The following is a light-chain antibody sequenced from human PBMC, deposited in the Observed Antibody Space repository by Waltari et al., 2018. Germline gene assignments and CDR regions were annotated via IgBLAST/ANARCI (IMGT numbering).Light chain of an antibody. V-gene: IGKV1-5*01. CDR1: EAIHKW. CDR3: QQYNRFSP. Sequence: DTQLSQFPSTLAASVGDRVTITCRAREAIHKWLAWYQQKPGKAPKVLIYDASTLQSGVPSRFSGSGSGTEFTLTIDSLQPDDFATYYCQQYNRFSPFGQGTNVEVK. CDR2: DAS. J-gene: IGKJ1*01.